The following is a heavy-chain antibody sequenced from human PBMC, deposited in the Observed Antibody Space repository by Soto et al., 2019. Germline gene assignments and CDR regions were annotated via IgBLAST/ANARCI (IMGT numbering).Heavy chain of an antibody. V-gene: IGHV3-74*01. CDR3: ARVRPDISNPTDHPIFDY. D-gene: IGHD6-6*01. J-gene: IGHJ4*01. CDR2: INSDGSST. CDR1: GVSVRSHW. Sequence: GGSLRLSCEASGVSVRSHWMDWVRKSAEKGLVWVSRINSDGSSTAYADSVKGRFTISRDNAKNTLYLQMNSLRVEDTAVYYCARVRPDISNPTDHPIFDYWCHGPQVTAPQ.